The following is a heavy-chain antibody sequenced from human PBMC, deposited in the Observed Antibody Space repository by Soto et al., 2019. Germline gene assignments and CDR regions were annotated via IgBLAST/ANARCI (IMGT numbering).Heavy chain of an antibody. CDR2: ISYDGSNK. J-gene: IGHJ6*02. D-gene: IGHD2-15*01. CDR3: ARDPKGIGNGTDV. CDR1: GFTFSSYA. Sequence: SLRLSCAASGFTFSSYAMHWVRQAPGKGLEWVAVISYDGSNKYYADSVKGRFTISRDNSKNTLYLQMNSLGAEDTAVYYCARDPKGIGNGTDVWGQGTTVTVYS. V-gene: IGHV3-30-3*01.